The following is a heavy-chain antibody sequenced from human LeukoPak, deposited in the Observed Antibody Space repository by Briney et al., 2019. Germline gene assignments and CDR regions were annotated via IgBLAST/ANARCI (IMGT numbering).Heavy chain of an antibody. D-gene: IGHD3-22*01. V-gene: IGHV4-59*13. CDR2: VYYSGST. Sequence: SESLSLTWSVSVGSITNSYWNWIPQSPGKGLEGLGHVYYSGSTDYNPSLKSRVLISIDSSKTPVALRLSSVTAADTAVYYGVTDRCYFDASGYPIPFFDDWGQGIRVSFSS. CDR1: VGSITNSY. J-gene: IGHJ4*02. CDR3: VTDRCYFDASGYPIPFFDD.